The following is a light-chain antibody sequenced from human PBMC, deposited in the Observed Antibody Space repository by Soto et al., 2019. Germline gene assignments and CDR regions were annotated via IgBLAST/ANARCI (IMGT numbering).Light chain of an antibody. CDR3: SSYTSSSTVV. Sequence: QSLLTQPASVSGSPGQSITISCTGTSSDVGGYNYVSWYQQHPGKAPKLMIYEVSNRPSGVSNRFSGSKSGNTASLTISGLQAEDEADYYCSSYTSSSTVVFGGGTQLTVL. V-gene: IGLV2-14*01. J-gene: IGLJ2*01. CDR1: SSDVGGYNY. CDR2: EVS.